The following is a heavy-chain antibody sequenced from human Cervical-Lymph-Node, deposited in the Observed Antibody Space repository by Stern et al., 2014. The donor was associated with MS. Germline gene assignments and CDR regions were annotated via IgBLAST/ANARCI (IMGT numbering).Heavy chain of an antibody. CDR3: ARGPWTGRHGDS. CDR2: ISNDGNHK. Sequence: VQLLESGGGVGPPGRSLRLTCAASGFTFSTFAMHWVRQAPGKGLEWVAVISNDGNHKDYGDSVKGRFTISRDNPKKTVFLQMDSLRTEDTAVYYCARGPWTGRHGDSWGQGTLVSVSS. D-gene: IGHD3/OR15-3a*01. V-gene: IGHV3-30*04. CDR1: GFTFSTFA. J-gene: IGHJ4*02.